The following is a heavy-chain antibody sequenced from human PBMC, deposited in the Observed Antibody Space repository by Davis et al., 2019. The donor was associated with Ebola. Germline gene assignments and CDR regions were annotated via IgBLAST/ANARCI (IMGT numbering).Heavy chain of an antibody. J-gene: IGHJ6*03. CDR1: GFTFSSYA. Sequence: GESLKISCAASGFTFSSYAMSWVRQAPGKGLEWVSAISGSGGSTYYADSVKGRFTISRDNSKNTLYLQMNSLRAEDTAVYYCARGSGYYYYYYMDVWGKGTTVTVSS. CDR2: ISGSGGST. CDR3: ARGSGYYYYYYMDV. V-gene: IGHV3-23*01.